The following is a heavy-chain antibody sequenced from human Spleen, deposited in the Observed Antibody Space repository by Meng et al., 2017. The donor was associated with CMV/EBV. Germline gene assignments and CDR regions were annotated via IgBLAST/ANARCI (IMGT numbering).Heavy chain of an antibody. CDR2: INPNSGGT. J-gene: IGHJ3*02. Sequence: ASVKVSCKASGYTFTDYSMHWVRQAPGQGLEWMGWINPNSGGTNYAQKFQGRVTMTRDTSITTAYMELSRLRSDDTAVYYCSLGYCSSTSCFDAFDIWGQGTMVTVSS. V-gene: IGHV1-2*02. CDR1: GYTFTDYS. CDR3: SLGYCSSTSCFDAFDI. D-gene: IGHD2-2*01.